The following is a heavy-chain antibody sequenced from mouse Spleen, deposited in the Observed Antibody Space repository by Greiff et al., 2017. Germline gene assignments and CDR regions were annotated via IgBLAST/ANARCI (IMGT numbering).Heavy chain of an antibody. CDR3: ARKGVNGNFYAMDY. J-gene: IGHJ4*01. CDR2: IWSGGST. V-gene: IGHV2-2*01. Sequence: QVQLKESGPGLVQPSQSLSITCTVSGFSLTSYGVHWVRQSPGKGLEWLGVIWSGGSTDYNAAFISRLSISKDNSKSQVFFKMNSLQADDTAIYYCARKGVNGNFYAMDYWGQGTSVTVSS. D-gene: IGHD2-1*01. CDR1: GFSLTSYG.